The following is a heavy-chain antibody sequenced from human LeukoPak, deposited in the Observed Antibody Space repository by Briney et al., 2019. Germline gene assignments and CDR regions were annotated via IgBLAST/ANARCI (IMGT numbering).Heavy chain of an antibody. CDR2: ISWNSGSI. CDR3: ARDPSSGGI. CDR1: GFSFDDYA. V-gene: IGHV3-9*01. Sequence: GTSLRLSCAASGFSFDDYAMHWVRHAPGKGLEWVSGISWNSGSIGYGDSVKGRFTTSRDNAKNSLYLQMNSLRAEDTALYYCARDPSSGGIWGQGTMVTVSS. D-gene: IGHD2-15*01. J-gene: IGHJ3*02.